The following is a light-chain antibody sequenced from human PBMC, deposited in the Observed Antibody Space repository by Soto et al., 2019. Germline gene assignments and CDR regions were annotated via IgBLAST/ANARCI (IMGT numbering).Light chain of an antibody. Sequence: DIQMTQSPSSLSASVGDRVTITCQASQDISNYLNWYQQKPGKAPKLLIYDASNLETGVPSRFSGSGSGTDFTFTISSLQPEDIATYYCQQYDNLPYTFGQGTRLENK. CDR3: QQYDNLPYT. CDR2: DAS. CDR1: QDISNY. J-gene: IGKJ5*01. V-gene: IGKV1-33*01.